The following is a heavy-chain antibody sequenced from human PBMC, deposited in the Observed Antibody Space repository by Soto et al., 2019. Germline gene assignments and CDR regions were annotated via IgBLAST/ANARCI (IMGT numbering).Heavy chain of an antibody. CDR3: ARGLGYYDFWSGYYPAHFDY. V-gene: IGHV1-8*01. D-gene: IGHD3-3*01. J-gene: IGHJ4*02. CDR1: GYTFTSYD. Sequence: ASVKVSCKASGYTFTSYDINWMRQATGQGLEWMGWMNPNSGNTGYAQKFQGRVTMTRNTSISTAYMELSSLRSEDTAVYYCARGLGYYDFWSGYYPAHFDYWGQGTLVTVSS. CDR2: MNPNSGNT.